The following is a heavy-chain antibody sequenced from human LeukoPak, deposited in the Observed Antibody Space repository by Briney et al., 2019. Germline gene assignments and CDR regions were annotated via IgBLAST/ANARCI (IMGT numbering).Heavy chain of an antibody. V-gene: IGHV3-30*18. J-gene: IGHJ4*02. CDR1: GFSFSTYD. CDR2: ISDDGSSK. D-gene: IGHD1-26*01. Sequence: GGSLRLSCYASGFSFSTYDMHWVRQAPGKGLEWVAVISDDGSSKQYADSAKGRFTISRDNSKNTLYLQMNSLRAEDTAVYYCAKDVFVGVGATTGFDYWGQGTLVTVSS. CDR3: AKDVFVGVGATTGFDY.